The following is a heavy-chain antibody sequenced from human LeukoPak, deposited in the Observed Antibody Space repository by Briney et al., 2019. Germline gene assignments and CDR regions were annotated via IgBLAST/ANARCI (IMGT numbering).Heavy chain of an antibody. V-gene: IGHV3-66*01. CDR1: GFTVSSNY. CDR3: ARDRAAVAVWGDWFDP. J-gene: IGHJ5*02. CDR2: IYSGGST. D-gene: IGHD6-19*01. Sequence: TGGSLRLSCAASGFTVSSNYMSWVRQAPGKGLEWVSVIYSGGSTYYADSVKGRFTISRDNSKNTLYLQMNSLRAEDTAVYYCARDRAAVAVWGDWFDPWGQGTLVTVSS.